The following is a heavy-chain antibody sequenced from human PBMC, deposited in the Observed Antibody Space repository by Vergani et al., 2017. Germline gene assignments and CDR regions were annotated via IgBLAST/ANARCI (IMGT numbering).Heavy chain of an antibody. Sequence: EVQLVESGGGLVKPGGSLRLSCAASGFTFSSYAMSWVRQAPGKGLEWVSAISGSGGSTYYADSVEGRFTIARNNSKNTLYLQMNSLRAEDKAVYYCAKALQTGKIDLWGQGTLVTVSS. V-gene: IGHV3-23*04. CDR3: AKALQTGKIDL. J-gene: IGHJ5*02. CDR1: GFTFSSYA. CDR2: ISGSGGST. D-gene: IGHD1-1*01.